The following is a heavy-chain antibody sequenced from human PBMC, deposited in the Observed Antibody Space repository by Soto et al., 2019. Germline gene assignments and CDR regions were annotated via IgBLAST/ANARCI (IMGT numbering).Heavy chain of an antibody. D-gene: IGHD3-16*01. CDR2: INHSGST. V-gene: IGHV4-34*01. CDR1: GGSFSGYY. J-gene: IGHJ6*02. Sequence: SETLSLTCAVYGGSFSGYYWSWIRQPPGKGLEWIGEINHSGSTNYNPSLKSRVTISVDTSKNQFSLKLSSVTAADTAVYYCARGRALVMITFGRGYCYGMDVWGQGTTVTVSS. CDR3: ARGRALVMITFGRGYCYGMDV.